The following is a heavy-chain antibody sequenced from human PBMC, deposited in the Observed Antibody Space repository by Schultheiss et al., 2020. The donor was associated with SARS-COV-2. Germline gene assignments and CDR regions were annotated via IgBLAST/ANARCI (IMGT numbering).Heavy chain of an antibody. CDR3: ARGGCSGGSCYSGLVDY. V-gene: IGHV4-4*07. CDR2: IYTSGST. CDR1: GGSISSYY. D-gene: IGHD2-15*01. Sequence: SETLSLTCTVSGGSISSYYWSWIRQPAGKGLEWIGRIYTSGSTNYNPSLKSRVTMSVDTSKNQFSLKLSSVTAADTAVYYCARGGCSGGSCYSGLVDYWGQGTLVTVSS. J-gene: IGHJ4*02.